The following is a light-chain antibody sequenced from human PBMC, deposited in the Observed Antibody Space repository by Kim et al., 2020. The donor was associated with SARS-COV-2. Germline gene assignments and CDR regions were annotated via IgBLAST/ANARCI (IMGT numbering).Light chain of an antibody. CDR1: QSVSNSY. CDR3: HQYGSSPRT. Sequence: SPGERATLSCRASQSVSNSYLAWYQQKPGQAPRLLMYGASRRATGIPDRFSGGGSGTDFTLTISRLEPEDFAVYYCHQYGSSPRTFGQGTKVDIK. V-gene: IGKV3-20*01. J-gene: IGKJ1*01. CDR2: GAS.